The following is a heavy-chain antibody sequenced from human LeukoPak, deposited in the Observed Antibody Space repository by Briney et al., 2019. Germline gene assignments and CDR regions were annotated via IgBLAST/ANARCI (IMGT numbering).Heavy chain of an antibody. CDR2: IYYSGST. J-gene: IGHJ2*01. Sequence: SETLSLTCTVSAGSISNSSYYWGWIRQPPGKGLEWIGSIYYSGSTYYNPFLRSRVTLSVDTSKNQFSLKLSSVAAADTAVYYCARQMGMTSRYFDLWGRGTLVTVSS. V-gene: IGHV4-39*01. CDR1: AGSISNSSYY. CDR3: ARQMGMTSRYFDL. D-gene: IGHD7-27*01.